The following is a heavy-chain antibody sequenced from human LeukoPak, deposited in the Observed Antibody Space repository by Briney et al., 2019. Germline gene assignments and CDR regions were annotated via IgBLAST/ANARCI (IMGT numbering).Heavy chain of an antibody. Sequence: SETLSLTCAVSGYSISSGYYWGWIRQPPGKGLEWIGSMYHSGSTYYNPSLKSRVTISVDTSENQFSLKLTSVTAADTAVYSCARHRLSTTSGYAFDYMDVWGKGTTVTVSS. CDR3: ARHRLSTTSGYAFDYMDV. J-gene: IGHJ6*03. CDR1: GYSISSGYY. V-gene: IGHV4-38-2*01. D-gene: IGHD5-12*01. CDR2: MYHSGST.